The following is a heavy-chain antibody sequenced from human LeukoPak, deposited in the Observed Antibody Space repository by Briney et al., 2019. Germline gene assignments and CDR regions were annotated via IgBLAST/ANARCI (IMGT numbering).Heavy chain of an antibody. Sequence: PGGSLRLSCAASGFTFSSYEMNWVRQAPGKGLEWLSYISSSGSTIYYADSVKGRFTISRDNAKNSLYLQMNSLRAEDTAVYYCAKFFTGEYVRAFDVWGQGAMVTVSS. D-gene: IGHD3-10*02. CDR3: AKFFTGEYVRAFDV. V-gene: IGHV3-48*03. CDR1: GFTFSSYE. CDR2: ISSSGSTI. J-gene: IGHJ3*01.